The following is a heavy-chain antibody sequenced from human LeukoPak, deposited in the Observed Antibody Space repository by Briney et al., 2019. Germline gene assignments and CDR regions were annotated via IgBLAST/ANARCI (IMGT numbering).Heavy chain of an antibody. CDR2: IWYDGSNK. CDR3: ARLPGGQGDDAFDI. V-gene: IGHV3-33*01. D-gene: IGHD1-26*01. CDR1: GFTFSSYG. Sequence: GRSLRLSCAASGFTFSSYGMHWVRQAPGKGLEWVAVIWYDGSNKYYADSVKGRFTISRDNSKNTLYPQMNSLRAEDTAVYYCARLPGGQGDDAFDIWGQGTMVTVSS. J-gene: IGHJ3*02.